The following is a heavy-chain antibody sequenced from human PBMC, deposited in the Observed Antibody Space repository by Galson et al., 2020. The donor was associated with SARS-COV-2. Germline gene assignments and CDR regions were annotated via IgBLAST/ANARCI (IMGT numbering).Heavy chain of an antibody. D-gene: IGHD3-9*01. CDR3: AREVAGWDM. CDR1: GYTFTRHG. V-gene: IGHV1-18*04. Sequence: ASVKVSCTASGYTFTRHGVLWVRQAPGQGLEWMGWINSDNGNTHYAQKIQDRVTMTTDTSASTAYMELRSLRSDDTAVYYCAREVAGWDMGVQGTMLTVS. CDR2: INSDNGNT. J-gene: IGHJ3*02.